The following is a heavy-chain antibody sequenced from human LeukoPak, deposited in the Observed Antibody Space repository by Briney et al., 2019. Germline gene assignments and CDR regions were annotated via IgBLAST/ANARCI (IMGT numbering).Heavy chain of an antibody. CDR1: GGSISSHY. CDR2: IYYSGST. CDR3: ARKKYYYDSSGYFTYAFDI. V-gene: IGHV4-59*11. D-gene: IGHD3-22*01. Sequence: SETLSLTCTVSGGSISSHYWSWIRQPPGKGLEWIGYIYYSGSTNYNPSLKSRVTISVDTSKNQFSLKLSSVTAADTAVYYCARKKYYYDSSGYFTYAFDIWGQGTMVTVSS. J-gene: IGHJ3*02.